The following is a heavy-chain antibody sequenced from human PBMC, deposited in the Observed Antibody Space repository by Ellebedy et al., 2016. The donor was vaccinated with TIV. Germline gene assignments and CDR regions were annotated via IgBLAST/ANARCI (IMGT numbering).Heavy chain of an antibody. V-gene: IGHV3-7*01. CDR1: GFTFSSYW. CDR2: IKQDGSEK. J-gene: IGHJ5*02. D-gene: IGHD3-3*01. CDR3: ARDNYDFWSAVFNP. Sequence: GESLKISCAASGFTFSSYWMSWVRQAPGKGLEWVANIKQDGSEKYYVDSVKGRFTISRDNAKNSLYLQMNSLRAEDTAVYYCARDNYDFWSAVFNPWGQGTLVTVSS.